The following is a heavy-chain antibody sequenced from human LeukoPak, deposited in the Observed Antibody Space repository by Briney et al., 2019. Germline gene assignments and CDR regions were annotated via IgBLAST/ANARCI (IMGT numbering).Heavy chain of an antibody. V-gene: IGHV4-59*08. CDR3: ARLASSGWSHCDY. CDR2: IYYSGST. D-gene: IGHD6-19*01. J-gene: IGHJ4*02. Sequence: SETLSLTCTVSGGSISGYYWSWIRQPPGKGPEWIGDIYYSGSTNYNPSLKSRVTISVDTSKNQFSLKMNSVTAADTAVYYCARLASSGWSHCDYWGQGTLVTVSS. CDR1: GGSISGYY.